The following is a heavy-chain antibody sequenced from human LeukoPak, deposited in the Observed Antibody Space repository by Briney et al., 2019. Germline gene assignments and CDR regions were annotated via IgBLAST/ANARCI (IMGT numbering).Heavy chain of an antibody. D-gene: IGHD3-9*01. V-gene: IGHV4-34*01. CDR3: ARHSWLFDDQIDY. Sequence: SETLSLTCAVYGGSFSGYYWSWIRQPPGKGLEWIGEINHSGSTNYNPSLKSRVTISVDTSKNQFSLKLSSVTAADTAVYYCARHSWLFDDQIDYWGQGTLVTVSS. J-gene: IGHJ4*02. CDR2: INHSGST. CDR1: GGSFSGYY.